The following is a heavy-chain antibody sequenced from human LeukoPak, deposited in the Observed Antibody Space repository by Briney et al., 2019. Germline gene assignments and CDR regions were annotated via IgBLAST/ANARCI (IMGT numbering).Heavy chain of an antibody. J-gene: IGHJ4*02. V-gene: IGHV3-30-3*01. Sequence: GGSLRLSCAASGFTFSSYAMHWVRQAPGKGLEWVAVISYDGSNKYYADSVKGRFTISRDNSENTLYLQMNSLRAEDTAVYYCARWYSYGSGSYSDYWGQGTLVTVSS. CDR2: ISYDGSNK. CDR3: ARWYSYGSGSYSDY. CDR1: GFTFSSYA. D-gene: IGHD3-10*01.